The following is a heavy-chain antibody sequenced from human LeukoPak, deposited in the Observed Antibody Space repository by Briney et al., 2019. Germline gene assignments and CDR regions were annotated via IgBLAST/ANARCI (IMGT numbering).Heavy chain of an antibody. D-gene: IGHD2-2*01. Sequence: ASVKVSCKASGYTFTGYYMHWVRQAPGQGLEWMGWINPNSGGTNYAQKFQGWVTMTRDTSISTAYMELSRLRSDDTAVYYCARDAPGYCSSTSCYGGFDYWGQGTLVTVSS. V-gene: IGHV1-2*04. CDR2: INPNSGGT. CDR1: GYTFTGYY. CDR3: ARDAPGYCSSTSCYGGFDY. J-gene: IGHJ4*02.